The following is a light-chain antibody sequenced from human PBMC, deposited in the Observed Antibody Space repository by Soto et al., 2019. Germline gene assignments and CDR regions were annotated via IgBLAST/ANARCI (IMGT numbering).Light chain of an antibody. CDR2: DVS. CDR1: SSDVGGYNY. V-gene: IGLV2-14*01. J-gene: IGLJ1*01. Sequence: QSALNQPASVSGSPGQSITISCTGTSSDVGGYNYVSWYQQHPGKAPKLMIYDVSSRPSGVSNRFSGSKSGNTASLTISGLQAEDEADYYCSSYTSSSTLVFGTGTKVTVL. CDR3: SSYTSSSTLV.